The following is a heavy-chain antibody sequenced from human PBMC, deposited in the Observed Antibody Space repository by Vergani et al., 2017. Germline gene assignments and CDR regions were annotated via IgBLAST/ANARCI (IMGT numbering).Heavy chain of an antibody. J-gene: IGHJ6*03. V-gene: IGHV3-23*04. D-gene: IGHD2-2*01. CDR2: ISGSGGST. Sequence: VQLVESGGGVVQPGGSLRLSCGASGLTFSNYGMHWVRQAPGKGLEWVSAISGSGGSTYYADSVKGRFTISRDNSKNTLYLQMNSLRAEDTAVYYCAKAKASTRALYYYYYYYMDVWGKGTTVTVSS. CDR3: AKAKASTRALYYYYYYYMDV. CDR1: GLTFSNYG.